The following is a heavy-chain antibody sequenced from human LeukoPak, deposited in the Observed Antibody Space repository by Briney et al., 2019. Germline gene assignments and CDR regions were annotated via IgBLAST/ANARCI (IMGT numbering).Heavy chain of an antibody. D-gene: IGHD3-22*01. V-gene: IGHV1-46*01. CDR3: ARDRGSVDYYDSSGYRNNWFDP. J-gene: IGHJ5*02. Sequence: ASVKVSCKASGYIFTSYYMHWVRQAPGQGLEWMGIINPSGGSTSYAQKSQGRVTMTRDMSTSTVYMELSSLRSEDTAVYYCARDRGSVDYYDSSGYRNNWFDPWGQGTLVTVSS. CDR1: GYIFTSYY. CDR2: INPSGGST.